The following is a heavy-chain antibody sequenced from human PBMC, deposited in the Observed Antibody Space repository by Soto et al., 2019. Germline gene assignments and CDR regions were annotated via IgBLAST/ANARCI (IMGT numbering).Heavy chain of an antibody. D-gene: IGHD6-19*01. CDR2: ISGSGGST. CDR3: AKGFQWLPHGNYFDY. Sequence: GGSLRLSCAASGFTFSSYAMSWVRQAPGKGLEWVSAISGSGGSTYYADSVKGRFTISRDNSKNTLYLQMNSLRAEDTAVYYCAKGFQWLPHGNYFDYWGQGTLVTVSS. CDR1: GFTFSSYA. V-gene: IGHV3-23*01. J-gene: IGHJ4*02.